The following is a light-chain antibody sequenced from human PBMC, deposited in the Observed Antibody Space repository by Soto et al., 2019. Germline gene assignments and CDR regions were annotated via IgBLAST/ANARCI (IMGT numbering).Light chain of an antibody. CDR3: QQVNSYPLT. CDR2: AAS. J-gene: IGKJ4*01. CDR1: QVISTY. Sequence: DIQLTQSPSFLSASVGDRVTITCRASQVISTYLAWYQQEPGKAPKLLIYAASTLQSGVPSRFSGSGSGTEFTLTIRSLQPEDFATYYCQQVNSYPLTFGGGTKVEIK. V-gene: IGKV1-9*01.